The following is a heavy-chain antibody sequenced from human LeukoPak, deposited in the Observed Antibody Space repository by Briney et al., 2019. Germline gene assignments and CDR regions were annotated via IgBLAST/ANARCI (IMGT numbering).Heavy chain of an antibody. J-gene: IGHJ3*02. CDR3: ARETPSHYAFDI. D-gene: IGHD2-15*01. CDR2: INHSGST. V-gene: IGHV4-34*01. CDR1: GGSFSGYY. Sequence: IPSETLPLTCAVYGGSFSGYYWSWIRQPPGKGLEWIGEINHSGSTNYNPSLKSRVTISVDTSKNQFSLKLSSVTAADTAVYYCARETPSHYAFDIWGQGTMVTVSS.